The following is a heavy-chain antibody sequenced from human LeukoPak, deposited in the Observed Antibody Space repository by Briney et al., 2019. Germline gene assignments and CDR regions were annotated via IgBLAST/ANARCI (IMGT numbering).Heavy chain of an antibody. V-gene: IGHV3-53*01. CDR1: GFTVSSNS. Sequence: GGSLRLSCTVSGFTVSSNSMSWVRQAPGKGLEWVSFIYSDNTHYSDSVKGRFTISRDTSKNTVDLQMNSLRSDDAAVYYCATFSYAGNAGGSVGYWGQGTLVTVSS. J-gene: IGHJ4*02. D-gene: IGHD4-23*01. CDR2: IYSDNT. CDR3: ATFSYAGNAGGSVGY.